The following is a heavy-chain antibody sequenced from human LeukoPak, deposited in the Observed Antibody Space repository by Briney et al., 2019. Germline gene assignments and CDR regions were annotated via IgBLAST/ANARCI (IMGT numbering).Heavy chain of an antibody. J-gene: IGHJ5*02. Sequence: GASVKVSCKASGYTFTGYYIHWVRQAPGQGLEWMGWINPNSGGTNYAQKFQGRVTMARDTSISTAYMELSRLRSDDTAVYYCARDLSHDYGDYVNWFDPWGQGTLVTVSS. CDR3: ARDLSHDYGDYVNWFDP. CDR1: GYTFTGYY. D-gene: IGHD4-17*01. CDR2: INPNSGGT. V-gene: IGHV1-2*02.